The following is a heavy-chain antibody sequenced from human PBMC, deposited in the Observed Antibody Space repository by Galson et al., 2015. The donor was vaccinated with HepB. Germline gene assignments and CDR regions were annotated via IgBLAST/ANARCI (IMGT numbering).Heavy chain of an antibody. D-gene: IGHD3-22*01. CDR1: GYTFTSYG. CDR3: ARDLYYHDSSGYGIFDY. Sequence: SCKASGYTFTSYGISWVRQAPGQGLEWMGWISVYNGNTHHAQEFQGRVTMTTDTSTSTAYMELRSLRSDDTAVYYCARDLYYHDSSGYGIFDYWGQGTLVTVSS. J-gene: IGHJ4*02. CDR2: ISVYNGNT. V-gene: IGHV1-18*04.